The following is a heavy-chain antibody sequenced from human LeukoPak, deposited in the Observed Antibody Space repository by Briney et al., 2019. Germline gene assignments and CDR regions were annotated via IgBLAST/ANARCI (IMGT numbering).Heavy chain of an antibody. J-gene: IGHJ3*02. D-gene: IGHD1-26*01. CDR1: GYTFTSYY. CDR3: ATDRLVGATVMLFDI. CDR2: INPSGGST. V-gene: IGHV1-46*01. Sequence: GRSLRLSCAASGYTFTSYYMHWVRQAPGQGLEWMGIINPSGGSTSYAQKFQGRVTMTEDTSTDTAYMELSSLRSEDTAVYYCATDRLVGATVMLFDIWGQGTMVTVSS.